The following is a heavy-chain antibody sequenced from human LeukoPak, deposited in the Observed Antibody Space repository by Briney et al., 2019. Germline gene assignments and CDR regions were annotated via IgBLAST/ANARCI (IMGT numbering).Heavy chain of an antibody. J-gene: IGHJ4*02. CDR3: ARFYWNYKGFDY. V-gene: IGHV1-18*01. CDR2: ISTYNGNT. D-gene: IGHD1-7*01. Sequence: ASVKVSCKASRYTFTSYGISWVRQAPGQGLEWMGWISTYNGNTNYAQKLQGRVTMTTDTSTSTAYMELRSLRSDDTAVYYCARFYWNYKGFDYWGQGTLVTVSS. CDR1: RYTFTSYG.